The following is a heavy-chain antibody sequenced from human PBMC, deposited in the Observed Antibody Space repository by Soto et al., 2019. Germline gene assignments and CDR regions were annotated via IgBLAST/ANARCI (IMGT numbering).Heavy chain of an antibody. V-gene: IGHV3-11*03. CDR1: GFTFSDYY. CDR2: ISSSSSYT. D-gene: IGHD3-10*01. Sequence: GGSLRLSCAASGFTFSDYYMSWIRQAPGKGLEWVSYISSSSSYTNYADSVKGRFTISRDNAKNSLYLQMNSLRAEDTAVYYCAKNNMGYYLDYWGQGTLVTVSS. CDR3: AKNNMGYYLDY. J-gene: IGHJ4*02.